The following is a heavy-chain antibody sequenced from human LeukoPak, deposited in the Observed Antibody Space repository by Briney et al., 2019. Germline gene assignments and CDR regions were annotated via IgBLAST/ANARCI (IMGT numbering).Heavy chain of an antibody. Sequence: PSETLSLTCTVSGDSISSGYYWGWIRQPPGKGLEWIGSIYHSGSTYYNPSLKSRVTISVDTSKNQFSLKLSSVTAADTAVYYCARVPKYSSSWSTLGEYYMDVWGKGTTVTVSS. CDR2: IYHSGST. J-gene: IGHJ6*03. V-gene: IGHV4-38-2*02. D-gene: IGHD6-13*01. CDR1: GDSISSGYY. CDR3: ARVPKYSSSWSTLGEYYMDV.